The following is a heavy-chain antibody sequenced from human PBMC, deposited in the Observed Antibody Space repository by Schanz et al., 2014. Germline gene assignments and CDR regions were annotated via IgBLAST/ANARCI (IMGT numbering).Heavy chain of an antibody. CDR2: IGPASDP. D-gene: IGHD2-2*01. V-gene: IGHV3-13*05. Sequence: VQLVESGGGVVQPGRSLRLSCAVSGFTFSNYDMHWVRQAIGKGLEWVSGIGPASDPYYADSVKGRFTISRDSARNSLYLQMSSLRAEDTAVYYCARGRRGDCRRTSCTYYFDYWGQGTLVTVSS. CDR1: GFTFSNYD. CDR3: ARGRRGDCRRTSCTYYFDY. J-gene: IGHJ4*02.